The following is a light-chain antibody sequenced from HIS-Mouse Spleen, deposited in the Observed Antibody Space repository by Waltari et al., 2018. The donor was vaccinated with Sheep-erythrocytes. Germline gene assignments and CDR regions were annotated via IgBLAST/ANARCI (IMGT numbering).Light chain of an antibody. V-gene: IGLV3-21*03. J-gene: IGLJ1*01. CDR1: NIGSKS. Sequence: SYVLTQPPSVSVAPGKTARITCGGNNIGSKSVHWYQQKPGQAPVLVVYDDSDRPSGVPGRFSGSSAGNTAPLTISRVEAGDEADYYCQVWDSSSDHLYVFGTGTKVTVL. CDR2: DDS. CDR3: QVWDSSSDHLYV.